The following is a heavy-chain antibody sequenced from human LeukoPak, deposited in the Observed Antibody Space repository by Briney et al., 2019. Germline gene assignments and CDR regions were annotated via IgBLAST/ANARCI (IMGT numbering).Heavy chain of an antibody. Sequence: AGSLRLSCAASGFSFSTYAMTWVRQAPGEGLEWVSTISGSGGNKYYADSVKGRFTIPRDNSKNTVYLEMNSLRAEDTAVYYGTTGLQTTVFVVDTLFDYWGQGTLVTASS. D-gene: IGHD3-3*01. V-gene: IGHV3-23*01. CDR1: GFSFSTYA. CDR2: ISGSGGNK. CDR3: TTGLQTTVFVVDTLFDY. J-gene: IGHJ4*02.